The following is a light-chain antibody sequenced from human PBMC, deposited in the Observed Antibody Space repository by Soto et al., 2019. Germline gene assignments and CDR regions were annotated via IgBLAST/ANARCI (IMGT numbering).Light chain of an antibody. Sequence: AIQMTQSPSSLSASVGDRVTITCRASQDIRNELGWYQQKPGKAPKVLIYAASTLQRGVPSRLSGSGSGSDFTLPISSLQDEDYASYYCLQDYNYPRTLGQGTTGDIK. J-gene: IGKJ1*01. V-gene: IGKV1-6*01. CDR1: QDIRNE. CDR3: LQDYNYPRT. CDR2: AAS.